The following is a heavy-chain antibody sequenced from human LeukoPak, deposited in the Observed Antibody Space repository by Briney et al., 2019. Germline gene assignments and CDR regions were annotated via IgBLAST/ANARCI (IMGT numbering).Heavy chain of an antibody. CDR3: ATHADMRVDWYFDL. V-gene: IGHV4-34*01. Sequence: PSETLSLTCAVYGGSFSYYYWSWIRQPPGKGPEWIGEINHSGITNYNPSLKSRVTISADTSKNQFSLKLSPVTAADTAVYYCATHADMRVDWYFDLWGRGTLVTVSS. CDR1: GGSFSYYY. J-gene: IGHJ2*01. CDR2: INHSGIT.